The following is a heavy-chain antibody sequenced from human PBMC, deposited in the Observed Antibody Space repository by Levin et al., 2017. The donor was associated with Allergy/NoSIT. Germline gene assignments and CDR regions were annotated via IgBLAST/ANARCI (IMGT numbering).Heavy chain of an antibody. D-gene: IGHD6-6*01. Sequence: AGGSLRLSCAASGFTFSSYWMHWVRQAPGKGLVCVSRINSDGSSTSYADSVKGRFTISRDNAKNTLYLQMNSLRAEDTAIYYCARGSIAARGDAFDIWGQGTMVTVSS. V-gene: IGHV3-74*01. CDR1: GFTFSSYW. J-gene: IGHJ3*02. CDR2: INSDGSST. CDR3: ARGSIAARGDAFDI.